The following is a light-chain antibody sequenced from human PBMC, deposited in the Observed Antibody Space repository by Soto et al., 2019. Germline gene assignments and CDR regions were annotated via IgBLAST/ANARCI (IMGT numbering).Light chain of an antibody. V-gene: IGLV2-14*01. J-gene: IGLJ3*02. Sequence: QSALTQPASVSGSPGQSITISCTGTSSDVGGYNYVSWYQQYPGKAPKLMIYDVSNRPSGVSNRFSGSKSGNTASLTISGLQAEDEADYYCSSYTSSSAVVFGEGTQLIVL. CDR1: SSDVGGYNY. CDR3: SSYTSSSAVV. CDR2: DVS.